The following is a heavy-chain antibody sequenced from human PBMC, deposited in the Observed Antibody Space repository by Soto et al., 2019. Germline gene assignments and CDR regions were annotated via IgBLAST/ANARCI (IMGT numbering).Heavy chain of an antibody. CDR1: GGSISSGGYY. Sequence: QVQLQESGPGLVKPSQTLSLTCTVSGGSISSGGYYWSWIRQHPGKGLEWIGYIYYSGSTYYNPSLNSRVTISVDTSKNQFSLKLSSVTAADTAVYYCARDVGSSSSVLDNWFDPWGQGTLVTVSS. CDR3: ARDVGSSSSVLDNWFDP. CDR2: IYYSGST. D-gene: IGHD6-6*01. V-gene: IGHV4-31*03. J-gene: IGHJ5*02.